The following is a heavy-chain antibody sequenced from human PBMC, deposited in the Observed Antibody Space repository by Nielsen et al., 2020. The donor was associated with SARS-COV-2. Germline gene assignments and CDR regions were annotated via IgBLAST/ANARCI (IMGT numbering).Heavy chain of an antibody. D-gene: IGHD5-18*01. CDR2: IRSKAYGGTT. Sequence: WIRQPPGKGLEWVGFIRSKAYGGTTEYAASVKGRFTISRDDSKSIAYLQMNSLKTEDTAVYYCTREGRQLFYYYYYGMDVWGQGTTVTVSS. CDR3: TREGRQLFYYYYYGMDV. J-gene: IGHJ6*02. V-gene: IGHV3-49*02.